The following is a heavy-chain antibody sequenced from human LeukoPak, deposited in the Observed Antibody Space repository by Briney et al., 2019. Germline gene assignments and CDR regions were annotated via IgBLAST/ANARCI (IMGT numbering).Heavy chain of an antibody. V-gene: IGHV3-53*01. CDR3: AKVGYYYGSGSPHFFDY. Sequence: GGSLRLSCAASGFTVSSNYMSWVRQAPGKGLEWVSVIYSGGSTYYADSVKGRFTISRDNSKNTLYLQMNSLRAEDTAVYYCAKVGYYYGSGSPHFFDYWGQGTLVTVSS. CDR1: GFTVSSNY. CDR2: IYSGGST. J-gene: IGHJ4*02. D-gene: IGHD3-10*01.